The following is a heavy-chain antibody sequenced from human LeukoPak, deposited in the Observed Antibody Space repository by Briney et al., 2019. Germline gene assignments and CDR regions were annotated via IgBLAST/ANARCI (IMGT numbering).Heavy chain of an antibody. V-gene: IGHV1-46*01. D-gene: IGHD4/OR15-4a*01. CDR2: TNPSGGST. CDR3: ARDRAPLTTTAVGFDP. CDR1: GYTSTTYY. Sequence: ASVKISCKASGYTSTTYYMHWVRQAPGQGLEWMGITNPSGGSTTYAQKFQGRVTMTRDTSTSTVYMELNNLRSEDTAVYYCARDRAPLTTTAVGFDPWGQGSPVTVSS. J-gene: IGHJ5*02.